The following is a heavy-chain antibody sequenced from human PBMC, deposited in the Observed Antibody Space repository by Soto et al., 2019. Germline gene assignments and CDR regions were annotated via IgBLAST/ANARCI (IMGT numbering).Heavy chain of an antibody. CDR3: AKAYCGGDCRSHYYYYYGMDV. V-gene: IGHV3-23*01. J-gene: IGHJ6*02. D-gene: IGHD2-21*02. Sequence: LRLSCAASGFTFSSYAMSWVRQAPGKGLEWVSAISGSGGSTYYADSVKGRFTISRDNSKNTLYLQMNSLRAEDTAVYYCAKAYCGGDCRSHYYYYYGMDVWGQGTTVTVSS. CDR1: GFTFSSYA. CDR2: ISGSGGST.